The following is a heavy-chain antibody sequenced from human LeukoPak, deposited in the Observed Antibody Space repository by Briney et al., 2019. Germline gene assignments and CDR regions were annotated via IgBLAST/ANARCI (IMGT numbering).Heavy chain of an antibody. CDR3: TTDYQLDY. CDR2: IRTKVNGETT. Sequence: GGSLRLSCIASGFTFGDFVMSWVRQTPGKGLEWVGFIRTKVNGETTKYAASVQGRFTISRDDSKSIAYLQMNSLKTEDTAVYYCTTDYQLDYWGQGTLVTVSS. V-gene: IGHV3-49*04. D-gene: IGHD3-16*01. CDR1: GFTFGDFV. J-gene: IGHJ4*02.